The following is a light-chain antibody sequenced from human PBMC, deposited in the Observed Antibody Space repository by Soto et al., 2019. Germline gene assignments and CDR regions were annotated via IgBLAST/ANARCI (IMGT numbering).Light chain of an antibody. V-gene: IGLV2-8*01. CDR3: CSYADSNNFV. CDR2: EVT. J-gene: IGLJ1*01. Sequence: QSVLTQPPSASGSPGQSVTISCTGTSSDVGGYNYVSWYQQHPGKVPKLMIYEVTKRPSGVPDRFSGSKSGNTASLTVSGLQAEDEADYYCCSYADSNNFVFGTGTKLTVL. CDR1: SSDVGGYNY.